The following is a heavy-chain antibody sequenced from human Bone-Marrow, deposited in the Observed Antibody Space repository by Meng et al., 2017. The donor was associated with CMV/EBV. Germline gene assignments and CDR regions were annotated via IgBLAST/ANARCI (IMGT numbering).Heavy chain of an antibody. CDR1: FSTCD. Sequence: FSTCDMRWVRQGPGKGLEWVSAISGSGGSTYYADSVKGRFTISRDNSKNPLYLQMNSLRAEDTAVYYCAKVEPIPIFGVVINHPLDYWGQGTLVTVSS. J-gene: IGHJ4*02. CDR2: ISGSGGST. CDR3: AKVEPIPIFGVVINHPLDY. V-gene: IGHV3-23*01. D-gene: IGHD3-3*01.